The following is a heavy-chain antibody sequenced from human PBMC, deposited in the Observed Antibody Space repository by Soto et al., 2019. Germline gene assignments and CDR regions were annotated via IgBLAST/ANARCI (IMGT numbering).Heavy chain of an antibody. V-gene: IGHV4-59*01. J-gene: IGHJ6*02. CDR1: GGSISNYY. CDR2: IYKSGST. D-gene: IGHD3-10*01. Sequence: SETLSLTCTGSGGSISNYYWSWIRQPPGKGLEWIGHIYKSGSTYYNPSLKSRVTISVDTSKNQFSLNLSSVTAADTAVYYCARVRGPYYYDSGSYSGMDVWGQGTTVTVSS. CDR3: ARVRGPYYYDSGSYSGMDV.